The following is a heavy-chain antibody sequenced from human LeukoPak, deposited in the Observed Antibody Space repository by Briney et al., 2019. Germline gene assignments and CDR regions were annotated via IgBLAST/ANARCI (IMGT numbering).Heavy chain of an antibody. D-gene: IGHD6-6*01. CDR3: AKGTGYTSSSGSVLDY. J-gene: IGHJ4*02. V-gene: IGHV3-23*01. CDR2: ISGSGGST. CDR1: GFTFNNYA. Sequence: PGGSLRLSCAASGFTFNNYAMNWVRQAPGKGLELVSVISGSGGSTHYADSVKGRFTISRDNSKDTLYLRMNSLRAEDTAVYYCAKGTGYTSSSGSVLDYWGQGTLVTVSS.